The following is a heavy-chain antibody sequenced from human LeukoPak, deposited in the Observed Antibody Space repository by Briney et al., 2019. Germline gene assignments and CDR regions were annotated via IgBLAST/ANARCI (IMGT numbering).Heavy chain of an antibody. CDR2: ISAYNGNT. CDR1: GYTFTSYG. J-gene: IGHJ6*03. V-gene: IGHV1-18*01. D-gene: IGHD6-13*01. Sequence: GASVKVSCKASGYTFTSYGISWVRQAPGQGLEWMGWISAYNGNTNYAQKLQGRVTMTTDTSTSTAYVELRSLRSDDTAVYYCARDGAAAVYYMDVWGKGTTVTVSS. CDR3: ARDGAAAVYYMDV.